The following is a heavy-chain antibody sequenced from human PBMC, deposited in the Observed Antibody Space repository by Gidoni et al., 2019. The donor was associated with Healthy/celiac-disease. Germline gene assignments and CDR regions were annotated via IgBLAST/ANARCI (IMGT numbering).Heavy chain of an antibody. CDR3: ASAYCSGGSCYFPDY. D-gene: IGHD2-15*01. V-gene: IGHV3-33*01. J-gene: IGHJ4*02. Sequence: QVQLVESGGGVVQPGRSLRLSCAASGFTFSSYGMHWVRQAPDKGLEWVAVIWYDGSNKYYADSVKGRFTISRDNSKNTLYLQMNSLRAEDTAVYYCASAYCSGGSCYFPDYWGQGTLVTVSS. CDR1: GFTFSSYG. CDR2: IWYDGSNK.